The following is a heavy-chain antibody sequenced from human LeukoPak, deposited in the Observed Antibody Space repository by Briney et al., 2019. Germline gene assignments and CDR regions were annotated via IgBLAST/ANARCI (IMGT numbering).Heavy chain of an antibody. D-gene: IGHD1-26*01. J-gene: IGHJ4*02. CDR1: GFTFSSYW. V-gene: IGHV3-74*01. CDR3: ARDMGATPDY. CDR2: ISSDGSTT. Sequence: PGGSPRLSCAASGFTFSSYWMHWVRQAPGKGLVWVSRISSDGSTTGYADSVKGRFTISRDNAKNTLYLQVNSLRVEDTAVYYCARDMGATPDYWGQGTLVTVSS.